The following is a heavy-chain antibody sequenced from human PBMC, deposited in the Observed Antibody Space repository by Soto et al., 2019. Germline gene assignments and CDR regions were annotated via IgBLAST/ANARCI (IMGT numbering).Heavy chain of an antibody. CDR3: AADRGYCSSTSCES. V-gene: IGHV1-58*01. J-gene: IGHJ4*02. CDR1: GFTFTSSA. CDR2: IVVGSGNT. D-gene: IGHD2-2*01. Sequence: QMQLVQSGPEVKKPGTSVKVSCKASGFTFTSSAVQWVRQARGQRLEWIGWIVVGSGNTNYAQKFQERVTITRDMSTSTAYMELSSLRSEDTAVYYCAADRGYCSSTSCESWGQGTLVTVS.